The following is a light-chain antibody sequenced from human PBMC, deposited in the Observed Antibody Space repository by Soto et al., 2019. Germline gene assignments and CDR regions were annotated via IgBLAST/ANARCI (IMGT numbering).Light chain of an antibody. CDR3: QQDGSSPQNR. Sequence: IRLSLSPGALSLNTGERASLSCRASQAVGGTYLAWYQHKPGQAPRLLIYGASNRAAGIPDRFGGSGSGTDFTLTISRLEPEDFAVYYCQQDGSSPQNRFGQRRLLEV. V-gene: IGKV3-20*01. J-gene: IGKJ5*01. CDR2: GAS. CDR1: QAVGGTY.